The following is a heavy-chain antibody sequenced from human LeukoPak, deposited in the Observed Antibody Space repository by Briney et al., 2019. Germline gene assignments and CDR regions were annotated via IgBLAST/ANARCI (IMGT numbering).Heavy chain of an antibody. CDR3: ARAQASRGWGGFYY. CDR1: GFTFSDYW. CDR2: IKTDGSET. V-gene: IGHV3-74*01. D-gene: IGHD6-19*01. J-gene: IGHJ4*02. Sequence: GRSLRLSCAASGFTFSDYWMHWVRQGPGKGLVWVSRIKTDGSETSYADSVKGRFTISRDNAKNTLYLRMNSLRAEDTAVYYCARAQASRGWGGFYYLGQGTLVTVSS.